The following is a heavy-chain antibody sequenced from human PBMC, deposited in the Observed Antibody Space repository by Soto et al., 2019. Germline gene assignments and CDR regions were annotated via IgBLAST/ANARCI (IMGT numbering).Heavy chain of an antibody. D-gene: IGHD3-16*01. Sequence: QVQLVQSGAEVKKPGASVKVSCKASGYTFTSYGISWVRQAPGQGLEWMGWISAYNGNTNYAQKLQGRVTMTTDTSTSTAYMELRSLRSDDTAVYYWARDLHSMITFGGVIRSDYWGQGTLVTVSS. CDR3: ARDLHSMITFGGVIRSDY. J-gene: IGHJ4*02. V-gene: IGHV1-18*01. CDR1: GYTFTSYG. CDR2: ISAYNGNT.